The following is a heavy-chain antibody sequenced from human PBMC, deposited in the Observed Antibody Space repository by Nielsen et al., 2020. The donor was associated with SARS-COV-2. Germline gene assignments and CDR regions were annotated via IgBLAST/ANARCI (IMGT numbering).Heavy chain of an antibody. Sequence: GGSLRLSCAASGFTFDDYAMHWVRQAPGKGLEWVSGISWNSGSIGYADSVKGRFIISRDDAKNSLYLQMNSLRAEDTAVYYCVRGHDFWSGYYSKGMDVWGQGTTVTVSS. J-gene: IGHJ6*02. CDR2: ISWNSGSI. D-gene: IGHD3-3*01. V-gene: IGHV3-9*01. CDR3: VRGHDFWSGYYSKGMDV. CDR1: GFTFDDYA.